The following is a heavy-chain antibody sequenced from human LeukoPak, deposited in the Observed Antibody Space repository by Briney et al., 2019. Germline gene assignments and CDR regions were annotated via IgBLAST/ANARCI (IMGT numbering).Heavy chain of an antibody. CDR2: IDRDGSRI. D-gene: IGHD6-19*01. V-gene: IGHV3-74*01. CDR1: GFTFSSYW. CDR3: ARDQPYSSGWYSLGLNYYYYGMDV. Sequence: GGSLRLSCAVSGFTFSSYWMHWVRQAPGKGLVWVSRIDRDGSRINYADSVKGRFTISRDNGKNTLFLQMNSLRAEDTAVYYCARDQPYSSGWYSLGLNYYYYGMDVWGQGTTVTVSS. J-gene: IGHJ6*02.